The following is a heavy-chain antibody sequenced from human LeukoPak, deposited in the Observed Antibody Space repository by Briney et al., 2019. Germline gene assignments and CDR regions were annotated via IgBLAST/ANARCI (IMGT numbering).Heavy chain of an antibody. J-gene: IGHJ4*02. D-gene: IGHD2-2*01. V-gene: IGHV4-59*01. CDR2: IYYSGST. CDR1: GGSISGYY. CDR3: ARATSTSCYAI. Sequence: SETLSLTCIVSGGSISGYYWTWIRQPPGKGLEWIGYIYYSGSTNYNPSLKSRVSMSVDTSKNQFSVRLTSVTAADTAVYYCARATSTSCYAIWGQGVLVTVSS.